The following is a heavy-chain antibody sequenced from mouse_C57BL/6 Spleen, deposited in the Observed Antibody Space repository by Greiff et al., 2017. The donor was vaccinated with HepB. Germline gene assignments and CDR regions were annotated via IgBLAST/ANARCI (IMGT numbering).Heavy chain of an antibody. V-gene: IGHV1-53*01. J-gene: IGHJ2*01. Sequence: VQLQQPGTELVKPGASVKLSCKASGYNFTSYWMHWVKQRPGQGLEWIGNINPSNGGTNYNEKFKSKATLTVDKSSSTAYMQLSSLTSEDSAVYYCARSRACGDYDFDYWGQGTTLTVSS. CDR1: GYNFTSYW. D-gene: IGHD2-13*01. CDR3: ARSRACGDYDFDY. CDR2: INPSNGGT.